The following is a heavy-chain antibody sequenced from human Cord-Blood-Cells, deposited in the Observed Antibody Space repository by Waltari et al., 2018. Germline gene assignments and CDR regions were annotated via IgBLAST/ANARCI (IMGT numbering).Heavy chain of an antibody. Sequence: EVQLVESGGGLVKPGGSLSLSCAASGFTFSSYSMNWVRQAPGKGLEWVSSISSSSSYIYYADSVKGRFTISRDNAKNSLYLQMNSLRAEDTAVYYCARGGAAADDFDYWGQGTLVTVSS. J-gene: IGHJ4*02. V-gene: IGHV3-21*01. D-gene: IGHD6-13*01. CDR2: ISSSSSYI. CDR3: ARGGAAADDFDY. CDR1: GFTFSSYS.